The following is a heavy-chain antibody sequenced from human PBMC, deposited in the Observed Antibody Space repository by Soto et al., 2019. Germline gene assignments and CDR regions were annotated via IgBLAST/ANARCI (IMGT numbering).Heavy chain of an antibody. CDR3: ARAHYYDSSGYPTYDAFDI. Sequence: PSETLSLTCAVYGGSFSGYYWSWIRQPPGKGLEWIGEINHSGSTNYNPSLKSRVTISVDTSKNQFSLKLSSVTAADTAVYYCARAHYYDSSGYPTYDAFDIWGQGTMVTVAS. J-gene: IGHJ3*02. CDR1: GGSFSGYY. CDR2: INHSGST. D-gene: IGHD3-22*01. V-gene: IGHV4-34*01.